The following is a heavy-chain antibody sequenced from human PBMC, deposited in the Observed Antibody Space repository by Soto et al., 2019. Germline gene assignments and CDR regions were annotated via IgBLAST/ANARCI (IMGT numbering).Heavy chain of an antibody. D-gene: IGHD1-1*01. J-gene: IGHJ3*02. CDR3: ARGRQLERPVDI. V-gene: IGHV4-39*01. CDR2: IYYSGST. Sequence: KPSETLSLTCTVSGGSISSSSYYWGWIRQPPGKGLEWIGSIYYSGSTYYNPSLKSRVTISVDTSKNQFSLKLSSVTAADTAVYYCARGRQLERPVDIWGQGTMVTVSS. CDR1: GGSISSSSYY.